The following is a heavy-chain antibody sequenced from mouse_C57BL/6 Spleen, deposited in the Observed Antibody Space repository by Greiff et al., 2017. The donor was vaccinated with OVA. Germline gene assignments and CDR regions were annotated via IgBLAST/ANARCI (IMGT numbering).Heavy chain of an antibody. D-gene: IGHD1-1*01. CDR2: ISSGSSTI. CDR3: ANYYGSPSYAKDY. J-gene: IGHJ4*01. CDR1: GFTFSDYG. Sequence: DVKLVESGGGLVKPGGSLKLSCAASGFTFSDYGMHWVRQAPEKGLEWVAYISSGSSTIYYADTVKGRFTISRDNAKNTLFLQMTSLRSEDTAMYYCANYYGSPSYAKDYWGQGTSVTVSS. V-gene: IGHV5-17*01.